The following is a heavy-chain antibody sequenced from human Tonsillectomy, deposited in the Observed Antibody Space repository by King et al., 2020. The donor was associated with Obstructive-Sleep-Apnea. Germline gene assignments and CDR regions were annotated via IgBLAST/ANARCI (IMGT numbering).Heavy chain of an antibody. V-gene: IGHV4-59*01. Sequence: VQLQESGPGLVKPSETLSLTCTVSGGSISSYYWSWIRQPPGKGLEWIGYIYYSGSTNYNPSLKSRVTISVDTSKNQFSLKLSSVTAADTAVYYCGRGDRYYYGMDVWGQGTTVTVSS. CDR2: IYYSGST. J-gene: IGHJ6*02. CDR3: GRGDRYYYGMDV. CDR1: GGSISSYY.